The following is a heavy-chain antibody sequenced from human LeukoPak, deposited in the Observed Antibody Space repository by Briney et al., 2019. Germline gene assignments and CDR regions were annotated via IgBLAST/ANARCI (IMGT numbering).Heavy chain of an antibody. CDR2: IYPGDSDT. D-gene: IGHD6-19*01. CDR1: GYSFTSYW. J-gene: IGHJ4*02. Sequence: GESLKISCKGSGYSFTSYWIGWVRQMPGKGLEWMGIIYPGDSDTRYSPSFQGQVTISADKSISTAYLQWSSLRASDTAVYYCAREVYSYSSGWYYFDYWGQGTLVTVSS. CDR3: AREVYSYSSGWYYFDY. V-gene: IGHV5-51*01.